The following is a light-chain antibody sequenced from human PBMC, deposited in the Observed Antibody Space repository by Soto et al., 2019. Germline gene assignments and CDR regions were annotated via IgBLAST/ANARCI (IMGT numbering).Light chain of an antibody. CDR1: SSDVGRYKL. J-gene: IGLJ2*01. CDR2: DDT. Sequence: QSVLTQPASVSGSPGQSITISCTGTSSDVGRYKLVSWYQQHPGKAPKLMIYDDTYRPSGVSNRFSGSKSGNTASLTISGLQAEDEADYYCSSYTTSSTLIFGGGTKLTVL. V-gene: IGLV2-14*03. CDR3: SSYTTSSTLI.